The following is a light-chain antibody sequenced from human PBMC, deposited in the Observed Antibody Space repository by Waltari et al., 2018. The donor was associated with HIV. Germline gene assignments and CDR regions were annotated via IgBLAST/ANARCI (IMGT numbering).Light chain of an antibody. CDR2: GAS. J-gene: IGKJ3*01. CDR1: KSVSRN. Sequence: EIGMTQSPATLTVSPGERATLSSRASKSVSRNLGWYQQKPGQAPRLLIYGASMRATGIAARFSGSGSGTEFTLTISSLQSEDFAVYYCQQYNDWPRLTFGPGTKVDIK. V-gene: IGKV3-15*01. CDR3: QQYNDWPRLT.